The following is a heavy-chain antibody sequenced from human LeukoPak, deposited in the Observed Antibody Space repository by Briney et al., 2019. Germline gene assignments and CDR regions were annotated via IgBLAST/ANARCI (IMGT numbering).Heavy chain of an antibody. CDR1: GFTFSSYA. V-gene: IGHV3-23*01. CDR2: ISGSGGST. D-gene: IGHD5-24*01. CDR3: AKGRGDGPNYPLLFHY. J-gene: IGHJ4*02. Sequence: GGSLRLSCVASGFTFSSYAMNWVRQGPGKGLQWVSSISGSGGSTYYADSVKGRFTISRDNSKNTLYLQMNSLRVDDTALYYCAKGRGDGPNYPLLFHYWGQGTLVTVSS.